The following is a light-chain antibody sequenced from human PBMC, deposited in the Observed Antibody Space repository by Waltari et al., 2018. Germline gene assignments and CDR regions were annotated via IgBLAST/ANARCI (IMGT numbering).Light chain of an antibody. CDR3: LRHNSYPPT. Sequence: DIQMTQSPSSLSASVGDRVIILCRASQGIRNDVGWYQQRPGKGPKRLIYSASILHSGVPSRFSGSGSGTEFTLTISSLQPEDFATYYCLRHNSYPPTFGPGTRVDVK. CDR1: QGIRND. J-gene: IGKJ3*01. CDR2: SAS. V-gene: IGKV1-17*01.